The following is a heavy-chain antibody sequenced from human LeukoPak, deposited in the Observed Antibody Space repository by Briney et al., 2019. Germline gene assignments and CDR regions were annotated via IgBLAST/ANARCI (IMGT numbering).Heavy chain of an antibody. D-gene: IGHD2-2*01. CDR3: ARGVYCSSTSCYRPGWFDP. V-gene: IGHV3-21*01. CDR1: GFTVSSNY. CDR2: ISSSSSYI. Sequence: GRSLRLSCAASGFTVSSNYMTWVRQAPGKGLEWVSSISSSSSYIYYADSVKGRFTISRDNAKNSLYLQMNSLRAEDTAVYYCARGVYCSSTSCYRPGWFDPWGQGTLVTVSS. J-gene: IGHJ5*02.